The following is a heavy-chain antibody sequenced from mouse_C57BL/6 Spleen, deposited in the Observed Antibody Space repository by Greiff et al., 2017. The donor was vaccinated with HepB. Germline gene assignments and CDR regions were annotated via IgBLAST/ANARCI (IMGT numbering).Heavy chain of an antibody. CDR3: ARSDGYYRYYAMDY. D-gene: IGHD2-3*01. J-gene: IGHJ4*01. V-gene: IGHV1-50*01. CDR1: GYTFTSYW. Sequence: QVQLQQPGAELVKPGASVKLSCKASGYTFTSYWMQWVKQRPGQGLEWIGEIDPSDSYTNYNQKFKGKATLTVDTSSSTAYMQLSSLTSEDSAVYYCARSDGYYRYYAMDYWGQGTSVTVSS. CDR2: IDPSDSYT.